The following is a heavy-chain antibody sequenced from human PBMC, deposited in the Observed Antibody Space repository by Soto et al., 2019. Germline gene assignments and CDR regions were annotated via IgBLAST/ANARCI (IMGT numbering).Heavy chain of an antibody. J-gene: IGHJ6*02. V-gene: IGHV5-51*01. CDR3: ARHARVEYYYGSGSYCEETRCYYYYYGMDV. CDR1: GYSFTSYW. CDR2: IYPGDSDT. Sequence: EVQLVQSGAEVKKPGESLKISCKGSGYSFTSYWIGWVRQMPGKGLEWMGIIYPGDSDTRYSPSFQGQVTISADKSISTAYLQWSSLKASDTAMYYYARHARVEYYYGSGSYCEETRCYYYYYGMDVWGQGTTVTVSS. D-gene: IGHD3-10*01.